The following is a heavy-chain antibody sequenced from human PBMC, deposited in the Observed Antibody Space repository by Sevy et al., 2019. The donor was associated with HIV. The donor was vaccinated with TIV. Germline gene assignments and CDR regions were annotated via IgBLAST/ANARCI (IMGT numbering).Heavy chain of an antibody. V-gene: IGHV3-7*01. CDR1: GFTFRNFW. CDR2: IRQDGSEK. J-gene: IGHJ6*02. D-gene: IGHD3-10*01. CDR3: AKSYFGSGTSYGMDF. Sequence: GGSLRLSCAVSGFTFRNFWMSWVRQAPGKGLEWVANIRQDGSEKYYVDSVRGRFTISRDNAKNSLFLQLNSLRADDTAIYYCAKSYFGSGTSYGMDFWGRGTTVTVSS.